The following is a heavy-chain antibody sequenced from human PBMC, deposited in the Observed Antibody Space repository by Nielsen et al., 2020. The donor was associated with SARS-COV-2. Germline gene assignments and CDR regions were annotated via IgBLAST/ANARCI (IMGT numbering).Heavy chain of an antibody. CDR1: GFTFSSYE. J-gene: IGHJ4*02. CDR3: ARDSGHSSSWRPYYFDY. D-gene: IGHD6-13*01. Sequence: GESLKISCAASGFTFSSYEMNWVRQAPGKGLEWVSYISTGGSTIYYADSVKGRFTISRDNAKHSLYLQMNSLRAEDTAVYYCARDSGHSSSWRPYYFDYWGQGTLVTVSS. V-gene: IGHV3-48*03. CDR2: ISTGGSTI.